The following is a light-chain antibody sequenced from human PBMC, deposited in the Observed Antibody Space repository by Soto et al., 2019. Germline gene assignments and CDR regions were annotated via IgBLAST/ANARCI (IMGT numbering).Light chain of an antibody. CDR1: QSVSSN. V-gene: IGKV3-15*01. Sequence: EIVMTQSPATLSVSPGERATLSCRASQSVSSNLAWYQQKPGQAPRLLIYGASSRATGIPVRFSGSGSGTEFTLTISSLQSEDFALYFCQQYDNSPPLTFGGGTKVDIK. CDR3: QQYDNSPPLT. CDR2: GAS. J-gene: IGKJ4*01.